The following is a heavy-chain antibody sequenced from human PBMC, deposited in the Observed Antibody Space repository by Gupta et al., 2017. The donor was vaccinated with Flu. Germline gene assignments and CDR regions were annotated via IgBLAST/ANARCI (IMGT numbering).Heavy chain of an antibody. CDR1: GFSFRHYA. CDR2: IWYDGTND. Sequence: QVELVESGGGVVQPGRSLRLSCSASGFSFRHYAMHWVRQAPGKGLEWVALIWYDGTNDHYAESVRGRFTISRDNSKNTLYLQMNSLTVEDTAVYSCAREKKEMAVDYWGRGTRVTVSS. V-gene: IGHV3-33*01. J-gene: IGHJ4*02. CDR3: AREKKEMAVDY. D-gene: IGHD2-8*01.